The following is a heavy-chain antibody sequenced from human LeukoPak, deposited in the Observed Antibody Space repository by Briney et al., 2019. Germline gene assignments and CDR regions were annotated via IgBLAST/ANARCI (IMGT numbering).Heavy chain of an antibody. CDR1: GFTFSDYH. V-gene: IGHV3-11*01. CDR2: ISGRGRSI. D-gene: IGHD6-13*01. CDR3: ARGSSPPDY. J-gene: IGHJ4*02. Sequence: GGSLRLSCAASGFTFSDYHMTWIRQAPGKGPEWVSDISGRGRSIYHADSVKGRFTISRDNAKNSLYLQLNSLRVEDTAVYYCARGSSPPDYWGQGTLVTVSS.